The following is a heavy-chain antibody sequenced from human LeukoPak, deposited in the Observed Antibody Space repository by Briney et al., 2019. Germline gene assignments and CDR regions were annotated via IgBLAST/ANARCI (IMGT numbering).Heavy chain of an antibody. Sequence: SETLSLTCTVSGGSISSYYWSWTRQPPGKGLEWIGYIYYSGSTNYNPSLKSRVTVSVDTSKNQFSLKLSSVTAADTAVYYCARGPYYDFWSGYSLVGGYFDYWGQGTLVTVSS. J-gene: IGHJ4*02. CDR2: IYYSGST. CDR3: ARGPYYDFWSGYSLVGGYFDY. D-gene: IGHD3-3*01. CDR1: GGSISSYY. V-gene: IGHV4-59*01.